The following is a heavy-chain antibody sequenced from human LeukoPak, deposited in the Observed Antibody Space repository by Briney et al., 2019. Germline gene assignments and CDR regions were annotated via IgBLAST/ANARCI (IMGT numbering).Heavy chain of an antibody. CDR2: IIPIFGTA. J-gene: IGHJ6*02. CDR3: ARVTVTTDYYYGMDV. Sequence: SVTVSCKASGGTFSSYAISWVRQAPGQGLEWMGGIIPIFGTANYAQKFQGRVTTTADKSTSTAYMELSSLRSEDTAVYYCARVTVTTDYYYGMDVWGQGTTVTVSS. V-gene: IGHV1-69*06. CDR1: GGTFSSYA. D-gene: IGHD4-17*01.